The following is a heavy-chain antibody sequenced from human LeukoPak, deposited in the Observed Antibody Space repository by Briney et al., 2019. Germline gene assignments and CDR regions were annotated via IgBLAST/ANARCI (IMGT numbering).Heavy chain of an antibody. CDR1: GLTFDDYA. V-gene: IGHV3-9*01. J-gene: IGHJ4*02. CDR2: ISWNSGSI. D-gene: IGHD3-10*01. Sequence: GGSLRLSCAASGLTFDDYAMHWVRQAPGKGLEWVSGISWNSGSIGYADSVKGRFTISRDNAKNSLYLQMNSLRAEDTALYYCATPGGWGQGTLVTVSS. CDR3: ATPGG.